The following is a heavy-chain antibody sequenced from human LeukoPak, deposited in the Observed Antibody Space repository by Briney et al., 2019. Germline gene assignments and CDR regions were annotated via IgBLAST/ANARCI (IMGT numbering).Heavy chain of an antibody. J-gene: IGHJ4*02. Sequence: ASVKVSCKASGYTFTSYDISWVRQATGQGLEWMAWMNPNSGNTGYAQKFQGRVTMTRNTSISTAYMELSSLRSEDTAVYYCARGNLRYYYGSGGNFDYWGQGTLVTVSS. D-gene: IGHD3-10*01. CDR2: MNPNSGNT. CDR3: ARGNLRYYYGSGGNFDY. CDR1: GYTFTSYD. V-gene: IGHV1-8*01.